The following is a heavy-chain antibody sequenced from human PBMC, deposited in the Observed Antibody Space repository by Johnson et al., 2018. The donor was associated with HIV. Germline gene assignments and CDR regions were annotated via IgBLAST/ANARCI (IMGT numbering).Heavy chain of an antibody. V-gene: IGHV3-30*01. Sequence: QVQLVESGGGVVRPGGSLRLSCAASGFTFSSYAMHWVRQAPGKGLEWVAGISFAGINKYYADSLHGRFTISRDNSKSTLYLQMNSLRAEDTAVYYCANGPIKYSRSSRGGAFEIWGQGTMVTVSS. CDR2: ISFAGINK. J-gene: IGHJ3*02. CDR3: ANGPIKYSRSSRGGAFEI. CDR1: GFTFSSYA. D-gene: IGHD6-6*01.